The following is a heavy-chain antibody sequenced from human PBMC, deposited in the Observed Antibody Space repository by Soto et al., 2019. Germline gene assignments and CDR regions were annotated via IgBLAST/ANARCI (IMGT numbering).Heavy chain of an antibody. J-gene: IGHJ4*02. V-gene: IGHV4-61*08. Sequence: SETLSLTCTVSGVSITSGGYYWPWIRQHPGKGLEWIGYIYYTGTTYYNPSLKSRVTLSLETSKNQFSLRLTSVTAADTAVYYCARGYGRNFDYWGQGTLVTVSS. CDR3: ARGYGRNFDY. D-gene: IGHD5-18*01. CDR2: IYYTGTT. CDR1: GVSITSGGYY.